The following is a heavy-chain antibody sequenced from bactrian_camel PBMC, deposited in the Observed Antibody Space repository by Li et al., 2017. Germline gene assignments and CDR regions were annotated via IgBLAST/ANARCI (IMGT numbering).Heavy chain of an antibody. CDR2: IDSVGST. Sequence: VQLVESGGGSVEAGGSLRPSCVGSGYCMGWFRQAPGKEREGVARIDSVGSTTYADSVKGRFTISRDNAKNTLSLQMNSLKTEDTAMYYCAKFENNYWGQGTQVTVS. V-gene: IGHV3S53*01. CDR1: GYC. J-gene: IGHJ4*01. CDR3: AKFENNY.